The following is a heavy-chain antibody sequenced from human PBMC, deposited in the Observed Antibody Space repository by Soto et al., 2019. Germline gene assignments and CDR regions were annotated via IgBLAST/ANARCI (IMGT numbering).Heavy chain of an antibody. CDR1: GGTFSSYA. CDR2: IIPIFGTA. D-gene: IGHD6-13*01. V-gene: IGHV1-69*13. J-gene: IGHJ4*02. Sequence: ASVKVSCKASGGTFSSYAISWVRQAPGQGLEWMGGIIPIFGTANYAQKFQGRVTITADESTSTAYMELSSLRSEDTAVYYCARDLWEERPQIVEQLSTGYWGQGTLVTVSS. CDR3: ARDLWEERPQIVEQLSTGY.